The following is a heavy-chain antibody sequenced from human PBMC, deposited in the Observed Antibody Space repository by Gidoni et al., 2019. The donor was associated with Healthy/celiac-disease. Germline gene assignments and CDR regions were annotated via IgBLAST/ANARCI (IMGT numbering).Heavy chain of an antibody. Sequence: EVQLVESGGGLVKPGGSLRLSCAASGFTFSSYSMNWVRQAPGKGLEWVSSISSSSSYIYYADPVKGRFTIARDNAKNSLYLQMNSLRAEDTAVYYCARDKTSEWLGLKYYYYGMDVWGQGTTVTVSS. D-gene: IGHD3-3*01. CDR3: ARDKTSEWLGLKYYYYGMDV. V-gene: IGHV3-21*01. CDR2: ISSSSSYI. J-gene: IGHJ6*02. CDR1: GFTFSSYS.